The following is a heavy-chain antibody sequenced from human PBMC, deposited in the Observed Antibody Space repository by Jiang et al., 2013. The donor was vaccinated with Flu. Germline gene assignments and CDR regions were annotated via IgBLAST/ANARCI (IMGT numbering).Heavy chain of an antibody. CDR2: IYYSGST. D-gene: IGHD3-9*01. CDR1: GGSISSSSYY. Sequence: PGLVKPSETLSLTCTVSGGSISSSSYYWGWIRQPPGKGLEWIGSIYYSGSTYYNPSLKSRVTISVDTSKNQFSLKLSSVTAADTAVYYCAGNTKDLRYFDWFLAPPPWGQGTLVTVSS. CDR3: AGNTKDLRYFDWFLAPPP. J-gene: IGHJ5*02. V-gene: IGHV4-39*01.